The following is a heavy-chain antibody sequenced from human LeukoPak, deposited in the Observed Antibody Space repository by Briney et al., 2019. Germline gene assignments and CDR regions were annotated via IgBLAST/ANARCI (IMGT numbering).Heavy chain of an antibody. J-gene: IGHJ4*02. CDR2: IYYSGST. Sequence: KSSETLSLTCALSGYSISSGYYWGWIRQPPGKGLEWIGSIYYSGSTYYNPSLKSRVTISVDTSKNQFSLKLSSVTAADTAVYYCASTDYYDSSGHQPYYFDYWGQGTLVTVSS. CDR1: GYSISSGYY. V-gene: IGHV4-38-2*01. D-gene: IGHD3-22*01. CDR3: ASTDYYDSSGHQPYYFDY.